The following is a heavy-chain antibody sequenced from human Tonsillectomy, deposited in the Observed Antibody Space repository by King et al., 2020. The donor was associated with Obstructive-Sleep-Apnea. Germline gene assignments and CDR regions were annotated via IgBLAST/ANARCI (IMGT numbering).Heavy chain of an antibody. CDR2: ISAYNGNT. J-gene: IGHJ4*02. D-gene: IGHD6-13*01. Sequence: QLVQSGAEVKKPGASVKVSCKASGYTFTSYDISWVRQAPGQGLEWMGWISAYNGNTNYAQKLQGRVTMTTDTSTSTAYMELRSLRSDDTAVYYCARCELSSIWYFFSGTLDYWGQGTLVTVSS. CDR1: GYTFTSYD. V-gene: IGHV1-18*01. CDR3: ARCELSSIWYFFSGTLDY.